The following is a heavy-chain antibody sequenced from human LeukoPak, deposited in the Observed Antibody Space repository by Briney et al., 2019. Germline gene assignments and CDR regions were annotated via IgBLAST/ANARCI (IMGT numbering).Heavy chain of an antibody. Sequence: QAGGSLRLSCAASGFTVSSNYMSWVRQAPGKGLEWGSVIYSCVSTYYADSVKCRFTISTDNSKNTLYLQMNSLRAEDTAVYYCASGSGSYRTPYYYMDVWGTGTTVTVSS. CDR3: ASGSGSYRTPYYYMDV. V-gene: IGHV3-53*01. CDR2: IYSCVST. J-gene: IGHJ6*03. CDR1: GFTVSSNY. D-gene: IGHD3-10*01.